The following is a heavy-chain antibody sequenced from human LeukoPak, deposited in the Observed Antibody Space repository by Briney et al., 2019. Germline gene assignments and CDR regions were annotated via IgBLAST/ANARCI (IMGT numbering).Heavy chain of an antibody. CDR1: GGSISSSSYY. CDR2: IYFSGST. CDR3: ARGYCSSTSCYYYYMDV. V-gene: IGHV4-39*07. D-gene: IGHD2-2*01. Sequence: PSETLSLTCTVSGGSISSSSYYWGWIRQPPGNGLEWIGSIYFSGSTYYNPSLKSRVTISVDTSKNQFSLKLSSVTAADTAVYYCARGYCSSTSCYYYYMDVWGKGTTVTISS. J-gene: IGHJ6*03.